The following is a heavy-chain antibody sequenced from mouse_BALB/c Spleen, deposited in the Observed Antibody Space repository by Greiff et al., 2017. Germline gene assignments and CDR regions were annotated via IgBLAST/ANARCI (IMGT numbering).Heavy chain of an antibody. J-gene: IGHJ3*01. CDR3: ARHEDYDYDGPFAY. V-gene: IGHV5-12-1*01. CDR1: GFAFSSYD. Sequence: EVKLVESGGGLVKPGGSLKLSCAASGFAFSSYDMSWVRQTPEKRLEWVAYISSGGGSTYYPDTVKGRFTISRDNAKNTLYLQMSSLKSEDTAMYYCARHEDYDYDGPFAYWGQGTLVTVSA. D-gene: IGHD2-4*01. CDR2: ISSGGGST.